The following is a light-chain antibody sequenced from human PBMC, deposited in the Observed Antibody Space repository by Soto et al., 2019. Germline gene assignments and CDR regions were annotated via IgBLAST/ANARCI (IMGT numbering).Light chain of an antibody. J-gene: IGKJ1*01. CDR3: QQYDSSPVT. V-gene: IGKV3-20*01. CDR1: QSVSSSY. CDR2: GAS. Sequence: EIVLTQSPGTLSLSPGERATLSCRASQSVSSSYLAWYQQKPGQAPRLLIYGASSRATGIPDRFSGSGYGTDFTLTISRLEPEDFAVYYCQQYDSSPVTFGQGNKVEIK.